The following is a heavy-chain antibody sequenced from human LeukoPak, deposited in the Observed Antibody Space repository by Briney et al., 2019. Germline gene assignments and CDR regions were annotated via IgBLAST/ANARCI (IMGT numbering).Heavy chain of an antibody. D-gene: IGHD3-10*01. J-gene: IGHJ4*02. CDR2: IGGRDGST. Sequence: GGSLRLSCAASGFTFSSYGMSWVRQAPGKGLEWVSAIGGRDGSTYCADSVKGRFTISRDNSKNTLYVQMNSLRAEDTAVYYCAKGHYYGSGSLDYWGQGTLVTVSS. V-gene: IGHV3-23*01. CDR3: AKGHYYGSGSLDY. CDR1: GFTFSSYG.